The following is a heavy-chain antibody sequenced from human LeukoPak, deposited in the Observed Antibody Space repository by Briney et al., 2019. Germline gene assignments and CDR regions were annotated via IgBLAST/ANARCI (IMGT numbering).Heavy chain of an antibody. CDR1: GFTFSSYS. CDR2: ISSSSSYI. CDR3: GRHIYPWKYADGFDI. Sequence: GGSLRLSCVASGFTFSSYSVNWVRQAPGKGLEWVSCISSSSSYIYYADSVKGRFTISRDNSKNTMYLQVNSLRAEDTAVYYCGRHIYPWKYADGFDIWGQGTMVTVSS. V-gene: IGHV3-21*01. J-gene: IGHJ3*02. D-gene: IGHD1-7*01.